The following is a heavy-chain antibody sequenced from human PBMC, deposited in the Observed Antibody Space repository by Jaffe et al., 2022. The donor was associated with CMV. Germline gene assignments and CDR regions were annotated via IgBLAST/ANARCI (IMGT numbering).Heavy chain of an antibody. J-gene: IGHJ4*02. CDR2: ISSSSSTI. CDR1: GFTFSSYS. Sequence: EVQLVESGGGLVQPGGSLRLSCAASGFTFSSYSMNWVRQAPGKGLEWVSYISSSSSTIYYADSVKGRFTISRDNAKNSLYLQMNSLRDEDTAVYYCARDSSFYDFWSGYARWGQGTLVTVSS. V-gene: IGHV3-48*02. D-gene: IGHD3-3*01. CDR3: ARDSSFYDFWSGYAR.